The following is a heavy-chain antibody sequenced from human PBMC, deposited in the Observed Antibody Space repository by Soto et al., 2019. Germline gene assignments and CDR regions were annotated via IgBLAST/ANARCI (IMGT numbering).Heavy chain of an antibody. J-gene: IGHJ4*02. V-gene: IGHV1-18*01. CDR2: ISAYNGNT. D-gene: IGHD1-7*01. Sequence: ASVKVSCKASGYTFTSYGISWVRQAPGQGLEWMGWISAYNGNTNYAQKLQGRVTMTTDTSTSTAYMELRSLRSDDTAVYYCARSVGWNNCTYRFLEHFDYWGQGTLVTVSS. CDR1: GYTFTSYG. CDR3: ARSVGWNNCTYRFLEHFDY.